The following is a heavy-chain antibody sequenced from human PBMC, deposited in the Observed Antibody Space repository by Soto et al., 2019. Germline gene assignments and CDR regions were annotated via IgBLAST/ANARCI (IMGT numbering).Heavy chain of an antibody. J-gene: IGHJ5*02. CDR3: ARDHRYNWNDEGWFDP. V-gene: IGHV1-8*01. Sequence: QVQLVQSGAEAKKPGASVKVSCKASGYMFSTYDINWVRQAPGQGLEWMGWLNPNSGNTGYAQKFQGRGTMTRHTSINTAYKELSSLGSDDTAVYYCARDHRYNWNDEGWFDPWGQGTLVTVSS. CDR2: LNPNSGNT. CDR1: GYMFSTYD. D-gene: IGHD1-20*01.